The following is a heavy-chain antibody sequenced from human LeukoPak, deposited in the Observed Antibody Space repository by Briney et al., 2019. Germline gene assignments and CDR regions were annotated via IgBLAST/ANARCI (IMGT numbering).Heavy chain of an antibody. Sequence: GGSLRLSCAASGFTFSGYGMHWVRQAPGKGLEWVAFIRYDGSNKYYADSVKGRFTISRDNSKNTLYLQMNSLRAEDTAVYYRAKARGSYYYDSSGYYYTPGGQGTLVAVSS. D-gene: IGHD3-22*01. CDR2: IRYDGSNK. CDR3: AKARGSYYYDSSGYYYTP. J-gene: IGHJ5*02. CDR1: GFTFSGYG. V-gene: IGHV3-30*02.